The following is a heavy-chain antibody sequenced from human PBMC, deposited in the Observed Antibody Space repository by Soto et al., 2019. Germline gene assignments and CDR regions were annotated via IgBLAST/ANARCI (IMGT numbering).Heavy chain of an antibody. CDR2: ISSSSSYI. V-gene: IGHV3-21*01. CDR1: GFTFSSYS. J-gene: IGHJ6*04. Sequence: GGSLRLSCAASGFTFSSYSMNWVRQAPGKGLEWVSSISSSSSYIYYADSVKGRFTISRDNAKNSLYLQMDSLGAEDTAVYYCARDDVLCDGGRCYGVPLDVWGKGTTVTVSS. CDR3: ARDDVLCDGGRCYGVPLDV. D-gene: IGHD2-15*01.